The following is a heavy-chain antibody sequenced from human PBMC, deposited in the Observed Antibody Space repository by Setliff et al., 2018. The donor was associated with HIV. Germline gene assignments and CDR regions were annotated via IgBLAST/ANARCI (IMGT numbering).Heavy chain of an antibody. CDR1: GDSISGNY. CDR3: ARETQTTGQRWFDP. J-gene: IGHJ5*02. Sequence: PSETLSLTCTVSGDSISGNYWSWIRQPAGKRLEWTGRINYGGASPPTYNPSFKSRVTMSADTSKSQFSLSLTSVTAADTAIYHCARETQTTGQRWFDPWGQGILVTVS. D-gene: IGHD1-1*01. V-gene: IGHV4-4*07. CDR2: INYGGASPP.